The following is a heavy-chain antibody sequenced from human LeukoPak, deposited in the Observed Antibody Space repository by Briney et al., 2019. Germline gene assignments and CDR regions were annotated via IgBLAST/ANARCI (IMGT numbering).Heavy chain of an antibody. CDR1: DGSFSNYY. CDR2: INHSGGT. J-gene: IGHJ4*02. V-gene: IGHV4-34*01. D-gene: IGHD3-16*01. Sequence: SETLSLTCAVYDGSFSNYYWTWIRQPPGKGLEWIGEINHSGGTNYSPSPKSRVAISVDTSKNQFSLRLSSVTAADTAVYYCARGAWGFPWDCWGQGTLVTVSS. CDR3: ARGAWGFPWDC.